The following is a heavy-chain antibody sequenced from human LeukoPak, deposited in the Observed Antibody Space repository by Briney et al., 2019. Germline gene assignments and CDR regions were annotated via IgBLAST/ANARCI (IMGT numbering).Heavy chain of an antibody. Sequence: GGSLRLSCAASGFTFSSYSMNWVRQAPGKGLEWVSSISSSSSYIYYADSVKGRFTISRDNAKNSLYLQMNSLRAEDTAVYYCAKVEYCSSTSCYGYYFDYWGQGTLVTVSS. CDR1: GFTFSSYS. J-gene: IGHJ4*02. D-gene: IGHD2-2*01. CDR2: ISSSSSYI. V-gene: IGHV3-21*04. CDR3: AKVEYCSSTSCYGYYFDY.